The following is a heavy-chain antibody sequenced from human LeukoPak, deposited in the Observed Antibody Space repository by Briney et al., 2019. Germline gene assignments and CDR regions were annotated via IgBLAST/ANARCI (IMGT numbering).Heavy chain of an antibody. CDR3: ARKDGDELDY. CDR1: GYTFTSYY. Sequence: SCKASGYTFTSYYMHWVRQAPGKGLEWVSSITSSSSYIYYADSVKGRFTVSRDNANNSLFLQMNSLRVEDTAVYFCARKDGDELDYWGQGTLVTVSS. CDR2: ITSSSSYI. V-gene: IGHV3-21*01. J-gene: IGHJ4*02.